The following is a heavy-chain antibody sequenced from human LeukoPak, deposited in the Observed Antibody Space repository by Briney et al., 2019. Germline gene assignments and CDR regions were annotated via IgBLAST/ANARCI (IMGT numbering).Heavy chain of an antibody. V-gene: IGHV1-2*02. D-gene: IGHD3-3*01. Sequence: ASVKVSCKASGYTFTGYYMHWVRQAPGQGLEWMGWINPNSGGTNYAQKFQGRVTMTRDTSISTAYMELSRLRSDDTAVYYCARMGTITIFGVVRYNWFDPWGQGTLVTVSS. CDR1: GYTFTGYY. CDR2: INPNSGGT. J-gene: IGHJ5*02. CDR3: ARMGTITIFGVVRYNWFDP.